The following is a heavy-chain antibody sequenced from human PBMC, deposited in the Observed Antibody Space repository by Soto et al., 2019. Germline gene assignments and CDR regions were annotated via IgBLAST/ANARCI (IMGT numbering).Heavy chain of an antibody. CDR3: ARDAPGVAPY. D-gene: IGHD2-15*01. CDR2: INYRGST. CDR1: GGSINSGDYY. Sequence: QVQLQESGPGLVRPSQTLSLTCTVSGGSINSGDYYWNWIRQHPEKGLEWIGYINYRGSTFYNPSLKRRIIISVDTSKNQFSLSLSSVTAADTAVYYCARDAPGVAPYWGQGTLVTVSS. J-gene: IGHJ4*02. V-gene: IGHV4-31*03.